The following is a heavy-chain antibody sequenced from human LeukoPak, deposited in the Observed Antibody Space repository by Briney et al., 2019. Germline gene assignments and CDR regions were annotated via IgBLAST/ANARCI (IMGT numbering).Heavy chain of an antibody. CDR1: GCTFTSYD. Sequence: ASVKVSCKASGCTFTSYDINWVRQATGQGLEWMGWMNPNSGNTGYAQKFQGRVTMTRNTSISTAYMELSSLRSEDTAVYYCARFPVRRHSSSWYLKRYFDYWGQGTLVTVSS. J-gene: IGHJ4*02. CDR2: MNPNSGNT. CDR3: ARFPVRRHSSSWYLKRYFDY. V-gene: IGHV1-8*01. D-gene: IGHD6-13*01.